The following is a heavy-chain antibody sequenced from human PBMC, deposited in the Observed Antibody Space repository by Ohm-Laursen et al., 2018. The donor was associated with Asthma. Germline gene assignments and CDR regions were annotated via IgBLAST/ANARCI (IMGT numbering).Heavy chain of an antibody. Sequence: GSLRLSCAASGFTFSSYSMNWVRQAPGKGLEWVSYISSSSSTIYYADSVKGRFTISRDNAKNSLYLQMNSLRAGDTAVYYCARGGIAAPTHFQHWGQGTLVTVSS. D-gene: IGHD6-13*01. J-gene: IGHJ1*01. CDR3: ARGGIAAPTHFQH. V-gene: IGHV3-48*01. CDR1: GFTFSSYS. CDR2: ISSSSSTI.